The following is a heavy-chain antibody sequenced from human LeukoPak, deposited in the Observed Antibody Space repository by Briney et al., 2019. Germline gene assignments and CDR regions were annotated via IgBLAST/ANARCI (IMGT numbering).Heavy chain of an antibody. D-gene: IGHD3-10*01. CDR2: IFYSGST. V-gene: IGHV4-39*07. CDR3: AKSNGSGLVDI. J-gene: IGHJ3*02. CDR1: GGSISTSNYY. Sequence: SETLSLTCTVSGGSISTSNYYWGWIRQPPGKWLEWIGNIFYSGSTYYSPSLRSRVTISLHTSSNQFSLKLNSVTAADRAVYYCAKSNGSGLVDIWGQGTMVTVYS.